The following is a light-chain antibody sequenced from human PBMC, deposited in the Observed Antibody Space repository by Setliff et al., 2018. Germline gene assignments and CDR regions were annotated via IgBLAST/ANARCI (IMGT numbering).Light chain of an antibody. J-gene: IGLJ1*01. V-gene: IGLV2-8*01. CDR1: GGLVGGYNY. CDR3: SLYSGSNNFV. CDR2: EVT. Sequence: QSALTQPPSASGSPGQSVTISCTGTGGLVGGYNYVSWYQQHPGKAPKLIIYEVTKRPSGVPDRFSGSNSGSTASLTVSGLQAEDEADYYCSLYSGSNNFVFGSGTKVTVL.